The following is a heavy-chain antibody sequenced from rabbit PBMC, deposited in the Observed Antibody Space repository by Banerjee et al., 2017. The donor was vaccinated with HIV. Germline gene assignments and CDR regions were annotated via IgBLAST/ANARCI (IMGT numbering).Heavy chain of an antibody. V-gene: IGHV1S45*01. Sequence: QEQLEESGGGLVTLGGSLTLTCTASGFSFSSYYYMCWVRQAPGKGLEWIACIYVGSSGSGSTWYASWAKGRFTISKTSSTTVTLQMTSLTAADTATYFCARLAGSDYYWFFGLWGPGTLVTVS. D-gene: IGHD8-1*01. CDR1: GFSFSSYYY. J-gene: IGHJ6*01. CDR3: ARLAGSDYYWFFGL. CDR2: IYVGSSGSGST.